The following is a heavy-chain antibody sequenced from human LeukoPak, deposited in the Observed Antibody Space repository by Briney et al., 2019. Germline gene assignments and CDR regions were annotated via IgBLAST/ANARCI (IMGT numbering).Heavy chain of an antibody. Sequence: SETLSLTCTVSGGSISSYYWSWIRQPAGKGLEWIGRIYTSGSTNYNPSLKSRVTMSVDTSKNQFSLKLSSVTAADTAVYYCARVGYGSGSSNWFDPWGQGTLVTVSS. CDR3: ARVGYGSGSSNWFDP. J-gene: IGHJ5*02. V-gene: IGHV4-4*07. CDR1: GGSISSYY. CDR2: IYTSGST. D-gene: IGHD3-10*01.